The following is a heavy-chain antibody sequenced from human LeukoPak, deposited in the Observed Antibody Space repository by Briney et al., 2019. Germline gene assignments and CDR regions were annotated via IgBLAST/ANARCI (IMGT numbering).Heavy chain of an antibody. Sequence: SETLSLTCTVSGGSISRSTNYWGWIRQPPGKGLEWIGSIYYSGSTYYNPSLESRVSISVDTSKNQFSLKLSSVTAADTAVYYCAPMAAKRAFDIWGQGTMVTVSS. D-gene: IGHD2-15*01. CDR1: GGSISRSTNY. J-gene: IGHJ3*02. CDR3: APMAAKRAFDI. CDR2: IYYSGST. V-gene: IGHV4-39*01.